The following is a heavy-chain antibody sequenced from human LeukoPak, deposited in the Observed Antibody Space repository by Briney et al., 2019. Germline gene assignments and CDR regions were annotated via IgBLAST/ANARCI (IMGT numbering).Heavy chain of an antibody. CDR3: ARGVFGELEKLMFQH. CDR2: INPSGGST. Sequence: GASVKVSFKASGYTFTNYYIHWVRQAPGQGLEWMGIINPSGGSTSYPQKFQDRVTMTRETSTSTVYMELSSLKSDDTAIYYCARGVFGELEKLMFQHWGQGTLVTVSS. J-gene: IGHJ1*01. CDR1: GYTFTNYY. D-gene: IGHD3-10*02. V-gene: IGHV1-46*01.